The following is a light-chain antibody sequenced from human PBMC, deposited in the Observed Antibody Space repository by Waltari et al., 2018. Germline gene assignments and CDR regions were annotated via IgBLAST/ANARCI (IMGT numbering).Light chain of an antibody. CDR2: GNS. Sequence: GQRVTISCTGSSSNIGAGYDVHWYQQLPGTAPKLLIYGNSNRPSGVPDRFSVSKSGTSASLAITGLQAEDEADYYCQSYDSSLSVVFGGGTKLTVL. CDR3: QSYDSSLSVV. V-gene: IGLV1-40*01. CDR1: SSNIGAGYD. J-gene: IGLJ2*01.